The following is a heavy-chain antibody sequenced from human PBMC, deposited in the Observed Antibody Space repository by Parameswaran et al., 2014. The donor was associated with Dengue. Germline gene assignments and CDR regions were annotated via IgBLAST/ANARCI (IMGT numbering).Heavy chain of an antibody. V-gene: IGHV3-48*01. CDR2: ISSSSSTI. J-gene: IGHJ4*02. D-gene: IGHD3-3*01. Sequence: KWIRQPPGKGLEWVSYISSSSSTIYYADSVKGRFTISRDNSKNTLYLQMNSLRAEDTAVYYCAKLRFLEWSEPHFDYWGQGTLVTVSS. CDR3: AKLRFLEWSEPHFDY.